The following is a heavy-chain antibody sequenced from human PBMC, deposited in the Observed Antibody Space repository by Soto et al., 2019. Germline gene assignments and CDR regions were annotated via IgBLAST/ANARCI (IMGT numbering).Heavy chain of an antibody. D-gene: IGHD6-13*01. CDR2: IYYSGST. Sequence: QVQLQESGPGLVKPSETLSLTCTVSGGSISSSGYYWAWIRQSPEKGLEWIASIYYSGSTYYTPSLKRRLTISGDTSKNQFSLKLRSVTVADTAVYYCARHEQGPAFDPWGQGTLVPVSS. CDR3: ARHEQGPAFDP. CDR1: GGSISSSGYY. J-gene: IGHJ5*02. V-gene: IGHV4-39*01.